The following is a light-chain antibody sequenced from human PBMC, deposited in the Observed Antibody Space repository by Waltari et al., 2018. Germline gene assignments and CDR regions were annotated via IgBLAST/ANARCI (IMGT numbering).Light chain of an antibody. CDR2: TND. Sequence: QSVLTQPLSASGTPGQRVSISCSGSCANIGSNTVNWYQQLPGTAPKLLIYTNDQRPSGVPYRFSGSKSGTSASLAISGLQSEDEAEYHCAVWDDSLNGPLFAGGTKLTVL. CDR1: CANIGSNT. CDR3: AVWDDSLNGPL. J-gene: IGLJ2*01. V-gene: IGLV1-44*01.